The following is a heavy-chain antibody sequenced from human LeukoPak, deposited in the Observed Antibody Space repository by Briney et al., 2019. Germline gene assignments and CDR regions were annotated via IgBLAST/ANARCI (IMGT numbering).Heavy chain of an antibody. J-gene: IGHJ4*02. V-gene: IGHV4-59*12. CDR3: ARRISNNWIFDY. CDR2: IYYSGST. D-gene: IGHD1-1*01. CDR1: GGSISSYY. Sequence: SETLSLTCTVSGGSISSYYWSWIRQPPGKGLEWIGYIYYSGSTNYNPSLKNRVTISVDTSKNQFSLKLSSVTAADTAVYYCARRISNNWIFDYWGQGTLVTVSS.